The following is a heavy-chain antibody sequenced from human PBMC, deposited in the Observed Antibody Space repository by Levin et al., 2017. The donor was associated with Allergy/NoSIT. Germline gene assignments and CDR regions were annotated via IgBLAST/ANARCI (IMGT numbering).Heavy chain of an antibody. Sequence: HPGGSLRLSCAASGFTFSSYAMSWVRQAPGKGLEWVSAISDIGGSKYYADSVKGRFTISRDNSKNTLYLQMHSLRAEDTALYYCVLLMVYALDCSGGRCNAFDIWGQGTMVTVSS. J-gene: IGHJ3*02. V-gene: IGHV3-23*01. CDR1: GFTFSSYA. D-gene: IGHD2-8*01. CDR2: ISDIGGSK. CDR3: VLLMVYALDCSGGRCNAFDI.